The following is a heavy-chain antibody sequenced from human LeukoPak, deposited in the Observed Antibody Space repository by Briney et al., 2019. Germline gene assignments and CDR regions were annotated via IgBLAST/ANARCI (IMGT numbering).Heavy chain of an antibody. V-gene: IGHV4-34*01. CDR1: GGSFSGYY. D-gene: IGHD3-9*01. J-gene: IGHJ6*02. CDR2: INHSGST. CDR3: ARDRARPGRYFDWLLYDPPYYYYYGMDV. Sequence: PSETLSLTCAVYGGSFSGYYWSWIRQPPGKGLEWIGEINHSGSTNYNPSLKSRVTISVDTSKNQFSLKLSSVTAADTAVYYCARDRARPGRYFDWLLYDPPYYYYYGMDVWGQGTTVTVSS.